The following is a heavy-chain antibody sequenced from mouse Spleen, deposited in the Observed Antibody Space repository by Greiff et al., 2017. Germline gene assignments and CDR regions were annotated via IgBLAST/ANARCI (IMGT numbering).Heavy chain of an antibody. CDR3: ARQRLYGSYGYFDV. J-gene: IGHJ1*01. CDR1: GFTFSSYA. Sequence: EVQRVESGGGLVKPGGSLKLSCAASGFTFSSYAMSWVRQTPEKRLEWVAAINSNGGSTYYPDTVKDRFTISRDNAKNTLYLQMSSLRSEDTALYYCARQRLYGSYGYFDVWGAGTTVTVSS. V-gene: IGHV5-6-2*01. CDR2: INSNGGST. D-gene: IGHD2-1*01.